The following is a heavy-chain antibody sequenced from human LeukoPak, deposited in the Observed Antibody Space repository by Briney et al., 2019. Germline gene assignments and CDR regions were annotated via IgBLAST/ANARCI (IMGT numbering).Heavy chain of an antibody. CDR3: ARRYDSSGYYYAWFDP. Sequence: GASVKVSCKASGGTFSSYAISWVRQAPGQGLEWMGGIIPIFGTANYAQKFQGRVTITTDESTSTAYMELSSLRSDDTAVYYCARRYDSSGYYYAWFDPWGQGTLVTVSS. V-gene: IGHV1-69*05. J-gene: IGHJ5*02. CDR1: GGTFSSYA. D-gene: IGHD3-22*01. CDR2: IIPIFGTA.